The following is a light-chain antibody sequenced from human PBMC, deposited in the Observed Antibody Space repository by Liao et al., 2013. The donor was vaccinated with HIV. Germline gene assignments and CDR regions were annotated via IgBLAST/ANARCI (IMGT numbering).Light chain of an antibody. J-gene: IGLJ1*01. Sequence: SYVLTQPPSVSVGPGKTATVTCGGDNIGSKSVHWYQQKPGQAPVLVMYDNSDRPSGIPERFSGSNSGDTATLTISRVEAGDEADYFCQVWDASSDHDVFGTGTKVSVL. V-gene: IGLV3-21*01. CDR1: NIGSKS. CDR2: DNS. CDR3: QVWDASSDHDV.